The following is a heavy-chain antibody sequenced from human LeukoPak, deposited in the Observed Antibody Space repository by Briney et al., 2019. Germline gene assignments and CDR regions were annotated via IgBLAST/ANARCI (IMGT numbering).Heavy chain of an antibody. V-gene: IGHV1-18*01. CDR1: GYTFTSYG. Sequence: ASVKVSCKASGYTFTSYGISWVRQAPGQGLEWMGRISAYNGNTNYAQKLQGRVTMTTDTSTSTAYMELRSLRSDDTAVYYCARDPRVLVVVPAAMNWFDPWGQGTLLTVSS. D-gene: IGHD2-2*01. CDR2: ISAYNGNT. CDR3: ARDPRVLVVVPAAMNWFDP. J-gene: IGHJ5*02.